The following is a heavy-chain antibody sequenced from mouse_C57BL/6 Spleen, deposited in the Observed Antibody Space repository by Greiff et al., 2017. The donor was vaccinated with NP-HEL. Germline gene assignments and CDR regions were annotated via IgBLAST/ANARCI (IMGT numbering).Heavy chain of an antibody. CDR2: ISSGGDYI. CDR1: GFTFSSYA. CDR3: TRAGGSSYGFAY. V-gene: IGHV5-9-1*02. D-gene: IGHD1-1*01. J-gene: IGHJ3*01. Sequence: EVKVVESGEGLVKPGGSLKLSCAASGFTFSSYAMSWVRQTPEKRLEWVAYISSGGDYIYYADTVKGRFTISRDNARNTLYLQMSSLKSEDTAMYYCTRAGGSSYGFAYWGQGTLVTVSA.